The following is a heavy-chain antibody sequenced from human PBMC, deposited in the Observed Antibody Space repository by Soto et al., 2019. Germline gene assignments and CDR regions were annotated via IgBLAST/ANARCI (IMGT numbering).Heavy chain of an antibody. CDR3: ARGGSGVIYYYYYGMDV. D-gene: IGHD2-21*01. Sequence: ESGGGLVKPGGSLRLSCAASGFTFSSYSMNWVRQAPGKGLEWVSSISSSSSYIYYADSVKGRFTISRDNAKNSLYLQMNSLRAEDTAVYYCARGGSGVIYYYYYGMDVWGQGTTVTVSS. CDR1: GFTFSSYS. J-gene: IGHJ6*02. V-gene: IGHV3-21*01. CDR2: ISSSSSYI.